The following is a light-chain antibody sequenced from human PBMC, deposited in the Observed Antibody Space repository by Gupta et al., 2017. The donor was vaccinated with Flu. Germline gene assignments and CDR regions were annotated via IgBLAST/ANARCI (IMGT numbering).Light chain of an antibody. CDR1: RSDVINYNE. V-gene: IGLV2-11*01. CDR2: SVT. Sequence: QSALTQPRSVSGSPGKSVTISCTGSRSDVINYNEVSWYQHHPGKAPKLMIYSVTMRPAGVPDRFSGSESGNKASLTISGLQADDEADYYCCSHAGSKKWVFGGGTKLTVL. CDR3: CSHAGSKKWV. J-gene: IGLJ3*02.